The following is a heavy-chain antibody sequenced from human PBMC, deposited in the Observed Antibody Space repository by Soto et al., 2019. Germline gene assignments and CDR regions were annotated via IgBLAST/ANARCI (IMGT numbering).Heavy chain of an antibody. V-gene: IGHV1-8*01. CDR3: ARGPCRGGSCYDGVMGYYYYMDV. CDR2: MNPNSGNT. Sequence: ASVKVSCKASGYTFTSYDINWVRQATGQGLEWMGWMNPNSGNTGYAQKFQGRVTMTRNTSISTAYMELSSLRSEDTAVYYCARGPCRGGSCYDGVMGYYYYMDVWGKGTTVTVSS. CDR1: GYTFTSYD. J-gene: IGHJ6*03. D-gene: IGHD2-15*01.